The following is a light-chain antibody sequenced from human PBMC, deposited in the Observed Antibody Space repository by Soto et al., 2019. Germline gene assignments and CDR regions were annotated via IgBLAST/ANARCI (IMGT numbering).Light chain of an antibody. CDR1: QSVTSDY. CDR3: LQYDDLHRT. CDR2: GAS. J-gene: IGKJ1*01. Sequence: EIVMTQYPATLSVSPGERATLSCRASQSVTSDYLAWYQQKPGQTPRLVIYGASNRATGVPARFSGSGSGTDFTLTISRLQSEDFAVYYCLQYDDLHRTFGQGTKVDIK. V-gene: IGKV3-15*01.